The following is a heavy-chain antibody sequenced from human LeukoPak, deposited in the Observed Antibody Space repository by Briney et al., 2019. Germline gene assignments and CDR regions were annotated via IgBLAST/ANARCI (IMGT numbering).Heavy chain of an antibody. D-gene: IGHD1-26*01. CDR2: TYHSGST. J-gene: IGHJ2*01. CDR1: GYSISSGYY. Sequence: SETLSLTCAVSGYSISSGYYWGWIRQPPGKGLEWIGSTYHSGSTYYNPSLKSRVTISVDTSKNQFSLKLSSVTAADTAVYYCARRSGSYYEWYFDLWGRGTLVTVSS. CDR3: ARRSGSYYEWYFDL. V-gene: IGHV4-38-2*01.